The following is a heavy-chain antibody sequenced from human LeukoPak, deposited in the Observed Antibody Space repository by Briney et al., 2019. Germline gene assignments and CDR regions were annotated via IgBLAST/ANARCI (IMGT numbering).Heavy chain of an antibody. CDR3: ARVRVAVEALYYFDL. Sequence: PSETLSLTCTVSGGSISSSSYYWGWIRQPPGRGLEWLGTIYFSGSTYYNPSLRSRVTISLDTSKKQFSLKLTSVTAADTALYYCARVRVAVEALYYFDLWGQGTLVTVSS. V-gene: IGHV4-39*07. CDR2: IYFSGST. CDR1: GGSISSSSYY. J-gene: IGHJ4*02. D-gene: IGHD2-15*01.